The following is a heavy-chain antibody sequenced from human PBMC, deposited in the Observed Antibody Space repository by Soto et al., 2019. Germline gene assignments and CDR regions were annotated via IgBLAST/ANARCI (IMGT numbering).Heavy chain of an antibody. J-gene: IGHJ6*02. CDR1: GGSISSGGYY. D-gene: IGHD2-2*01. Sequence: QVQLQESGPGLVKPSQTLSLTCTVSGGSISSGGYYWSWIRQHPVKGLEWIGYIYYSGSTYYNPFLNVRVTIPLDTSKNEFSVKLSSVTAADTAVYYCARDCISTSCYGGMDVWGQGTTVTVSS. CDR2: IYYSGST. V-gene: IGHV4-31*03. CDR3: ARDCISTSCYGGMDV.